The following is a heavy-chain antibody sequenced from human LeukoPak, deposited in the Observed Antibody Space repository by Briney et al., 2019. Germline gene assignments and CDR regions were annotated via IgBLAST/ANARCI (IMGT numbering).Heavy chain of an antibody. V-gene: IGHV1-24*01. J-gene: IGHJ4*02. CDR3: ATPRPGYGDYEEYDY. CDR1: GYTLTELS. D-gene: IGHD4-17*01. Sequence: EASVKVSCKVSGYTLTELSMHWVRQAPGKGLEWMGGFDPEDGETIYAQKFQGRVTMTEDTSTDTAYMELSSLRSEDTAVYYCATPRPGYGDYEEYDYWGQGTLVTVSS. CDR2: FDPEDGET.